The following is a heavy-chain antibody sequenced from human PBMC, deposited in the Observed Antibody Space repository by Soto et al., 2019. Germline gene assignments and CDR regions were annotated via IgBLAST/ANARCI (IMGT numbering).Heavy chain of an antibody. Sequence: EVQLVESGGGLVQPGRSLRRSCAASGFTFDDYAMHWARQAPGKGLEWVSTINWNSMVIVYADSVKGRFTISRDNAKNSLYLQSKSLRAEDTALYYCAKDMGAYSSSPLGDVCGQGTTVTVS. J-gene: IGHJ6*02. CDR3: AKDMGAYSSSPLGDV. CDR1: GFTFDDYA. CDR2: INWNSMVI. V-gene: IGHV3-9*01. D-gene: IGHD6-6*01.